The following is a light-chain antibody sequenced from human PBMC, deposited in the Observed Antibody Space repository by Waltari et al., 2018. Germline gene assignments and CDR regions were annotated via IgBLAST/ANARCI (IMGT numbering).Light chain of an antibody. V-gene: IGKV3-11*01. CDR2: DAS. Sequence: EIVLTQSPATLSLSPWERATLSCRASQSIDNYLAWYQQKPGQAPRLLIYDASYRATGIPVRFSGSGSGTDFTLTISSLEPEDFAVYYCQQYGSSPPEYTFGQGTKLEIK. J-gene: IGKJ2*01. CDR3: QQYGSSPPEYT. CDR1: QSIDNY.